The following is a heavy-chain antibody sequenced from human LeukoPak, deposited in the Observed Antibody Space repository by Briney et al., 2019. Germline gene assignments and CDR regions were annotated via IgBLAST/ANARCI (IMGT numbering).Heavy chain of an antibody. CDR3: AKDRADYDFWGGYYGFDF. J-gene: IGHJ4*02. CDR2: FITSGGTT. V-gene: IGHV3-23*01. CDR1: GFTFSNYA. D-gene: IGHD3-3*01. Sequence: EASLRLSYAASGFTFSNYAMNWVRQAPGKGLEWASTFITSGGTTYYAASVKRRYTISRDNSTNTLYLLMYSLRAEDTAVYYCAKDRADYDFWGGYYGFDFWGQGTLLSVSS.